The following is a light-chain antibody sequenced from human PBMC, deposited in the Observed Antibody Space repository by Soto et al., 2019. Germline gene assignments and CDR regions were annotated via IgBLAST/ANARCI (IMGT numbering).Light chain of an antibody. CDR1: QSVSSK. CDR3: QQRSNWPPIT. V-gene: IGKV3-11*01. Sequence: IVLTQSPGTLSLFPGERATLSCRASQSVSSKLAWYQQKPGQAPRLLIYGASTRATGIPARFSGSGSGTDFTLTISSLEPEDFAVYYCQQRSNWPPITFGQGNDWRL. J-gene: IGKJ5*01. CDR2: GAS.